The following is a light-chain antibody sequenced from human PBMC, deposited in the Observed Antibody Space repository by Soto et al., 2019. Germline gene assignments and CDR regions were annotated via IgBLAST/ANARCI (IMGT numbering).Light chain of an antibody. J-gene: IGLJ1*01. V-gene: IGLV2-14*01. Sequence: QSALTQPASVSGSPGQSITIPCTGTSSDVGGYTYVSWYQQHPGKAPKLMLYEVDNRPSGVSNRFSGSKSGNTASLTISGLQAEDEADYYCSSYTSSTFYVFGTGTKLTVL. CDR3: SSYTSSTFYV. CDR2: EVD. CDR1: SSDVGGYTY.